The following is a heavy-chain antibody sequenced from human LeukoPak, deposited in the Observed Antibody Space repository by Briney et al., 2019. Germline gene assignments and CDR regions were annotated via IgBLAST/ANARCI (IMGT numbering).Heavy chain of an antibody. CDR3: ARHTANTAGYSFDF. D-gene: IGHD3-22*01. J-gene: IGHJ4*02. CDR1: GYSISSGYY. Sequence: SETLSLTCTVSGYSISSGYYWSWIRQPPGKGLEWIATIHHSGVTYYNPSLKSRVTMSVDTSKNQFSLKLGSVTAAGTAVYYCARHTANTAGYSFDFWGQGALVTVSS. CDR2: IHHSGVT. V-gene: IGHV4-38-2*02.